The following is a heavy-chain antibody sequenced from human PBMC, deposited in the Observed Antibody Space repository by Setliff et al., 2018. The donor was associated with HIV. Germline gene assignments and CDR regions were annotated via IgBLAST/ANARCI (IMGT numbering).Heavy chain of an antibody. J-gene: IGHJ4*02. CDR1: GDSLSSDYYY. D-gene: IGHD5-18*01. CDR3: ARTRGYTYGYIDS. CDR2: IYYSGST. V-gene: IGHV4-31*03. Sequence: SETLSLTCTVSGDSLSSDYYYWTWIRQHPEKGLEWIGYIYYSGSTLYNPSLRSRLSMSVDTSKNQFSLKLNSVTAADTAVYYCARTRGYTYGYIDSWAQGTLVTVSS.